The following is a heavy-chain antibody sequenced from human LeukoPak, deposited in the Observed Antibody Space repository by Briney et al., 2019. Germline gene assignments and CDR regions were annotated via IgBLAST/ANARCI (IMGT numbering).Heavy chain of an antibody. V-gene: IGHV4-4*07. CDR2: MSTSGNS. D-gene: IGHD6-25*01. Sequence: PSETLSLTCTVSGGSISGYYWSWFRQPAGKGLEWIGRMSTSGNSNYIPSLVSRVTMSVDTSKNQFSLNLSSVTAADTAVYYCARESGPMRWFDPGGGGPLVTVT. CDR1: GGSISGYY. CDR3: ARESGPMRWFDP. J-gene: IGHJ5*02.